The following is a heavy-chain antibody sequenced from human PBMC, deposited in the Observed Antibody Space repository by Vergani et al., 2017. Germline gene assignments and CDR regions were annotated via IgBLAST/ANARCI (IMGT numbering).Heavy chain of an antibody. CDR1: GFTFTGYY. J-gene: IGHJ6*02. D-gene: IGHD3-22*01. V-gene: IGHV1-2*02. CDR3: ARADSYYYYYGMDV. CDR2: INPNSGGT. Sequence: QLVQSGPEVKKPGTSVKVSCKASGFTFTGYYMHWVRQAPGQGLEWMGWINPNSGGTNYAQKFQGRVTMTRDTSISTAYMELSRLRSDDTAVYYCARADSYYYYYGMDVWGQGTTVTVSS.